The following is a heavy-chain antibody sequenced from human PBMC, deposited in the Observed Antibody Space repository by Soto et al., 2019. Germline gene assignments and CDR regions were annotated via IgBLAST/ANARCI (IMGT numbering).Heavy chain of an antibody. CDR3: AKGGYSGYDYGDY. D-gene: IGHD5-12*01. CDR2: ISYDGSNK. J-gene: IGHJ4*01. CDR1: GFTFSSYG. V-gene: IGHV3-30*18. Sequence: QVQLVESGGDVVQPGRSRRLSCAASGFTFSSYGMHWVRQAPGKGLEWVGVISYDGSNKYYADSVKGRFSISRDNSRNTLYLQMNSLRAEDTAVYYCAKGGYSGYDYGDYWGHGTLVTVSS.